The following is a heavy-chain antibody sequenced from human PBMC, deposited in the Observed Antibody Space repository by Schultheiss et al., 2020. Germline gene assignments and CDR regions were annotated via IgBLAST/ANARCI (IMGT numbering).Heavy chain of an antibody. V-gene: IGHV1-3*01. Sequence: ASVKVSFKASGYTFTSYAMHWVRQAPGQRLEWMGWINAGNGNTKYSQKFQGRVTITRDTSASTAYMELSSLRSEDTAVYYCARFRGPWTTWVQGRGMDVWGQGTTVTVSS. CDR1: GYTFTSYA. J-gene: IGHJ6*02. CDR3: ARFRGPWTTWVQGRGMDV. CDR2: INAGNGNT. D-gene: IGHD3-16*01.